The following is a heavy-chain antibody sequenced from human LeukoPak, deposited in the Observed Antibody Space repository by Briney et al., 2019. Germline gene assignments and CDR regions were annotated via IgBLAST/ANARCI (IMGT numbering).Heavy chain of an antibody. Sequence: GGSLRLSCAASGFTFDDYTMHWVRQAPGKGLERVSLISWDGGSTYYADSVKGRFTISRDNSKNSLYLQMNSLRTEDTALYYCAKEDSSGYYYFDYWGQGTLVTASS. CDR1: GFTFDDYT. CDR2: ISWDGGST. D-gene: IGHD3-22*01. CDR3: AKEDSSGYYYFDY. V-gene: IGHV3-43*01. J-gene: IGHJ4*02.